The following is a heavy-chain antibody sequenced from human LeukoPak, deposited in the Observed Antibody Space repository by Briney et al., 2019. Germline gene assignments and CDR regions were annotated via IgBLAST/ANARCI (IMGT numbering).Heavy chain of an antibody. CDR2: MNANPHNGET. Sequence: TSVNVSYKASVYTFTSYDIDWVRLAPGHALEWMGWMNANPHNGETRHEQKFKGRVTMTENNSTRTFYMEVRSLRSEDKAVYFCARLSQYSMTPHRSGLHYWGKGSLVIV. CDR3: ARLSQYSMTPHRSGLHY. J-gene: IGHJ4*02. V-gene: IGHV1-8*01. D-gene: IGHD1-14*01. CDR1: VYTFTSYD.